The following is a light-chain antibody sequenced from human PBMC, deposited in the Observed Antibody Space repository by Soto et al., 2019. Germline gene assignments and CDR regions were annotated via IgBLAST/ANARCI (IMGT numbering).Light chain of an antibody. CDR2: GAS. V-gene: IGKV3-20*01. CDR1: QSVPSNY. J-gene: IGKJ3*01. CDR3: QQYGSSPFT. Sequence: EIVLTQSPGTLSLSPGERVTLSCRASQSVPSNYLAWYQQQPGQAPRLLIHGASNRATGIPDRFSGSGSGTDFTLTISRLEPEDFAVYYCQQYGSSPFTFGPGTKVDI.